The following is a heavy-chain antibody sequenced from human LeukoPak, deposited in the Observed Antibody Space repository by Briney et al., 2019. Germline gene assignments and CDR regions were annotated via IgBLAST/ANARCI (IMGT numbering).Heavy chain of an antibody. CDR1: GFTFSSYS. Sequence: PGGSLRLSCAASGFTFSSYSMNWVRQAPGKGLEWVSYISSSSSTIYYADSVKGRFTISRDNAKNSLYLQMNSLRDEDTAVYYCASNIAVAGYYYYGMDVWGQGTTVTVSS. CDR3: ASNIAVAGYYYYGMDV. J-gene: IGHJ6*02. D-gene: IGHD6-19*01. V-gene: IGHV3-48*02. CDR2: ISSSSSTI.